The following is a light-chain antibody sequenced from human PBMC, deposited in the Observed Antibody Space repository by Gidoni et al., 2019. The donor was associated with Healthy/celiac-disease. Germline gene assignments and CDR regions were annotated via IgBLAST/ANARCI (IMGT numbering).Light chain of an antibody. J-gene: IGKJ2*01. CDR1: QSISSW. CDR3: QQYNSYSYT. Sequence: DIQMTQSPSTLSAPVVDRVTITCRARQSISSWLAWYQQKPGKAPKLLIYKASSLESGVPSRFSGSGSGTEFTLTISSLQPDDFATYYCQQYNSYSYTFGQGTKLEIK. V-gene: IGKV1-5*03. CDR2: KAS.